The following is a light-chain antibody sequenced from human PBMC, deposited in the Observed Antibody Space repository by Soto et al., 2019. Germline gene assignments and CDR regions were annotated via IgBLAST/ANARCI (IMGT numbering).Light chain of an antibody. CDR1: KLGDKY. Sequence: SYELTQPPSVSVSPGQTASITCSGDKLGDKYAYWYQQKPGQSPVLVIYQDTKRPSGIPERFSGSNSGNTATLTISGTQAIDEADYSCQAWDSSTAHVVFGGGTQLTVL. CDR2: QDT. J-gene: IGLJ2*01. CDR3: QAWDSSTAHVV. V-gene: IGLV3-1*01.